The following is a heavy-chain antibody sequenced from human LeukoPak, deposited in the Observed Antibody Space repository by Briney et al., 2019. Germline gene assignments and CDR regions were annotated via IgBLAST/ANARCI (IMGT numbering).Heavy chain of an antibody. CDR2: INPNSGGT. CDR1: GYTFTGYY. D-gene: IGHD3-22*01. V-gene: IGHV1-2*02. J-gene: IGHJ4*02. CDR3: ARAPMIVVVFPPRLDY. Sequence: ASVKVSCKTSGYTFTGYYMHRVRQAPGQGLEWMGWINPNSGGTNYAQKFQDRVTMTEDTSITTAYMELSRLTSDDTAVYYCARAPMIVVVFPPRLDYWGQGTLVTVSS.